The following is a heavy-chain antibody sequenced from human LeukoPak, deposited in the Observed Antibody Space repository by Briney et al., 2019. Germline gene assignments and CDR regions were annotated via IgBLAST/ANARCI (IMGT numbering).Heavy chain of an antibody. J-gene: IGHJ4*02. CDR3: ARPMTTVTTSEFDY. CDR2: ISSSSSYI. D-gene: IGHD4-17*01. V-gene: IGHV3-21*01. Sequence: PGGSLRLSCAASGFSFSYYAMSWVRQAPGKGLEWVSSISSSSSYIYYADSVKGRFTISRDNAKNSLYLQMNSLRAEDTAVYYCARPMTTVTTSEFDYWGQGTLVTVSS. CDR1: GFSFSYYA.